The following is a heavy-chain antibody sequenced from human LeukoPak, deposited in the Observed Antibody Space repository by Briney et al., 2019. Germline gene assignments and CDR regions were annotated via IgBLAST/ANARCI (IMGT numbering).Heavy chain of an antibody. Sequence: SETLSLTCTVSGGSISSYYWRWIRPPPGKGLEWVGYIYYSGSTNYNHPLKSRVTISVDTSKNQFSLKLSSVTAADTAVYYCARRGYCSGGSCYSFDYWGQGTLVTVS. CDR2: IYYSGST. CDR1: GGSISSYY. V-gene: IGHV4-59*08. CDR3: ARRGYCSGGSCYSFDY. D-gene: IGHD2-15*01. J-gene: IGHJ4*02.